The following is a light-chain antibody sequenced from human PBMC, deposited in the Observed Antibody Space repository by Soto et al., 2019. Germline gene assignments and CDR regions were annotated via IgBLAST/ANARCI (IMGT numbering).Light chain of an antibody. J-gene: IGLJ2*01. CDR3: QCWGSSIVV. CDR1: SGHSNYA. Sequence: QPVLTQSPSASASLGASVKLTCTLSSGHSNYAMAWHQQQSEKGPRYLMKLNSDGSHSKGDGIPDRFSGSSSGAERYLTISSRQSEDEADYSCQCWGSSIVVFGGGTKLTVL. CDR2: LNSDGSH. V-gene: IGLV4-69*01.